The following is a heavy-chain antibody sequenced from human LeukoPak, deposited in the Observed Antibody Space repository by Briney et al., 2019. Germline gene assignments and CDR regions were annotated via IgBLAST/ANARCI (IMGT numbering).Heavy chain of an antibody. J-gene: IGHJ4*02. V-gene: IGHV4-59*01. CDR3: VGITMVRGVITLDY. D-gene: IGHD3-10*01. Sequence: SETLSLTCAVSGGSISSYYWSWIRQPPGKGLEWIGYIYYSGSTNYNSSLKSRVTISVDTSKNQFSLKLSSVTAADTAVYYCVGITMVRGVITLDYWGQGTLVTVSS. CDR2: IYYSGST. CDR1: GGSISSYY.